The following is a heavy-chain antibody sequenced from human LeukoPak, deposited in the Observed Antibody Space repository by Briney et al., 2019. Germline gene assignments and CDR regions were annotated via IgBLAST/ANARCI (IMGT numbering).Heavy chain of an antibody. CDR3: ARDSVVTAGGAFDI. V-gene: IGHV5-10-1*01. CDR1: GYRFTSYW. J-gene: IGHJ3*02. CDR2: IDPSDSYI. Sequence: GESLKISCKGSGYRFTSYWISWVRQMPGKGLEWRGRIDPSDSYIKYSPSFQGHVTISADKSISTAYLQWSSLEASDTAMYYCARDSVVTAGGAFDIWGQGTMVTVSS. D-gene: IGHD4-23*01.